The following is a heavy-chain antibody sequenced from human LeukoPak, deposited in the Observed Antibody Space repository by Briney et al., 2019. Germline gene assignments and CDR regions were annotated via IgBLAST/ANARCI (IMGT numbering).Heavy chain of an antibody. D-gene: IGHD6-19*01. V-gene: IGHV3-23*01. J-gene: IGHJ4*02. CDR3: AKDHGVAVTGMFY. CDR1: GFAFISFT. CDR2: ISGTGDNT. Sequence: GGSLRLSCAASGFAFISFTMSWVRQTPGKGLEWVASISGTGDNTYYADSVKGRFTISRDNSRNTLYLQMNSLGAEDMAVYYCAKDHGVAVTGMFYWGQGTLVTVSS.